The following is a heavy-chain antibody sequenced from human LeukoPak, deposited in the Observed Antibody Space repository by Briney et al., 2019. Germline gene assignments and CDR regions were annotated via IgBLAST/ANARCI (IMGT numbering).Heavy chain of an antibody. CDR1: GFSFYSFG. Sequence: PGGSLRLSCVASGFSFYSFGMHWVRQAPGKGLEWVAFIGFDGNNEHYVDSVKGRFTISRDNSKNTLFLQMNSLRSEDTAVYFCAKDENGYYYHDGFDFWGQGTMVTVSS. CDR3: AKDENGYYYHDGFDF. J-gene: IGHJ3*01. V-gene: IGHV3-30*02. CDR2: IGFDGNNE. D-gene: IGHD3-22*01.